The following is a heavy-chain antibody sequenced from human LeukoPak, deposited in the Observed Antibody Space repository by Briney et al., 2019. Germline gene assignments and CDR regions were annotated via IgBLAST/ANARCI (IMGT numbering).Heavy chain of an antibody. CDR3: AKMGGGNSEAFDI. J-gene: IGHJ3*02. CDR1: GFTFDDYA. CDR2: NSWNSGSI. V-gene: IGHV3-9*03. D-gene: IGHD4-23*01. Sequence: GRSLRLSCAASGFTFDDYAMHWVRQAPGKGLEWVSGNSWNSGSIGYADSVKGRFTISRDNGKNALYLQMNSLRAEDMALYYCAKMGGGNSEAFDIWGQGTMVTVSS.